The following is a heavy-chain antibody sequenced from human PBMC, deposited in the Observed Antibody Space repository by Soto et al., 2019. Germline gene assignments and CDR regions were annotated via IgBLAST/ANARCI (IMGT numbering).Heavy chain of an antibody. J-gene: IGHJ4*02. Sequence: PSETLSLTCTVAGASIGSYYWSWIRQPPGKGLEWIGYIHYSGSTKYNPSLKSRDTISIDTSKNQFSLKLSSVTAADTAVYYCARVGWTTVGYYFDYWGLGALVTVSS. CDR1: GASIGSYY. D-gene: IGHD4-17*01. V-gene: IGHV4-59*01. CDR3: ARVGWTTVGYYFDY. CDR2: IHYSGST.